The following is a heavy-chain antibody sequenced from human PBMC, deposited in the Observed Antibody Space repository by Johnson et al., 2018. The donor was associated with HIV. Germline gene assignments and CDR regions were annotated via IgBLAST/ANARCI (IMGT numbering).Heavy chain of an antibody. D-gene: IGHD4-17*01. J-gene: IGHJ3*01. CDR1: GFSFRDSA. CDR2: ISFDVSTI. CDR3: ATLTVRSRAFDL. Sequence: QVQLVESGGGVVQPGRSLRLSCAASGFSFRDSAMHWVRHAPCKVLEWVAVISFDVSTIYYADSVKGRFTISRDNSKNTLYLQMNSLRAEDTALYYCATLTVRSRAFDLWGQGTLVTVS. V-gene: IGHV3-30-3*01.